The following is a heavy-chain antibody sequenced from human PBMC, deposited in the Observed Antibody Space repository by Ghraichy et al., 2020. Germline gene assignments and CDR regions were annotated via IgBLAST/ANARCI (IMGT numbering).Heavy chain of an antibody. J-gene: IGHJ5*01. V-gene: IGHV4-39*01. CDR3: ARGRSSAVTTSNWFDF. D-gene: IGHD4-17*01. Sequence: SETLSLTCTVSGGSISSGSYCWGWVRQSPGKGLEWIGTIYYGGSSYYNPSIKSRVTMSVDTSKNQFSLKLTSVTAADTAVYYCARGRSSAVTTSNWFDFWGQGTLVTVSS. CDR2: IYYGGSS. CDR1: GGSISSGSYC.